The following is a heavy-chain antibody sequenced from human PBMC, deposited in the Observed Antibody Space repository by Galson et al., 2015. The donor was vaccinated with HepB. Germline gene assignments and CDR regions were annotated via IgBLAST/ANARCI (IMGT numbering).Heavy chain of an antibody. V-gene: IGHV3-74*01. J-gene: IGHJ4*02. CDR3: VRDSGTYPGYYDY. CDR1: GFMFGTYW. CDR2: INPDGTTT. Sequence: SLRLSCAASGFMFGTYWMQWVRQAPGKGLVWVSVINPDGTTTDYADSVRGRFTISRDNVRNTMFLQLNSLRAEDMGVYYCVRDSGTYPGYYDYWGQGIRVIVSS. D-gene: IGHD1-26*01.